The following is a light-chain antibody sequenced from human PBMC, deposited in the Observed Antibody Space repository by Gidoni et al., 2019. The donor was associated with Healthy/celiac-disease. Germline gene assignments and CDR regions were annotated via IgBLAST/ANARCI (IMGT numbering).Light chain of an antibody. V-gene: IGKV1-33*01. CDR1: QDISNY. CDR3: QQYDNLPLT. CDR2: DAS. Sequence: DIQMTQSPSSLSASVGDRVTITCQASQDISNYLNWYQQKPGKAPKLLIYDASNLETGVPSRFSGSGSGTEFTFTISSLQPEDIATYYCQQYDNLPLTFGPGTKVEIK. J-gene: IGKJ3*01.